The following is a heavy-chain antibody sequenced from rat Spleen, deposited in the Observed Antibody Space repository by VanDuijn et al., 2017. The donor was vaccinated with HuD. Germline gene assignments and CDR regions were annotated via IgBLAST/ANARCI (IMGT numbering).Heavy chain of an antibody. CDR1: GFTFNDYY. D-gene: IGHD1-2*01. Sequence: EVQLVESGGGLVQPGGSMNLSCAASGFTFNDYYMAWVRQAPKKGLEWVATISSDGGRNFYRDSVKGRFTISRDNAKSTLYLQMNILRSEDTATYYCTRGTTIAAISTFDYWGQGVMVTVSS. CDR2: ISSDGGRN. J-gene: IGHJ2*01. V-gene: IGHV5-22*01. CDR3: TRGTTIAAISTFDY.